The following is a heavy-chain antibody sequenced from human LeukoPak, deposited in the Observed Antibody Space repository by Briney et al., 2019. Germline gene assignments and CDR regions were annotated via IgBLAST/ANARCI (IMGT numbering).Heavy chain of an antibody. J-gene: IGHJ6*02. D-gene: IGHD5-18*01. V-gene: IGHV3-30*18. CDR1: GFTFSSYG. Sequence: PGRSLRLSCAASGFTFSSYGMHWVRQAPGKGLEWVAVISYDGSNKYYAGSVKGRFTISRDNSKNTLYLQMNSLRAEDTAVYYCAKVLQLWLSAPLVYGMDVWGQGTTVTVSS. CDR3: AKVLQLWLSAPLVYGMDV. CDR2: ISYDGSNK.